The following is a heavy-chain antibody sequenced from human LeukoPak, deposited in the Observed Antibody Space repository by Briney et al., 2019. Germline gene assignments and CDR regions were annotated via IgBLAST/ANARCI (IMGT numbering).Heavy chain of an antibody. D-gene: IGHD3-3*01. V-gene: IGHV3-23*01. CDR1: GFTFSSYA. CDR2: ISGSGGST. CDR3: ARFLEWLFHYYFDY. Sequence: QPGGSLRLSCAASGFTFSSYAMSWVRQAPGKGLEWVSAISGSGGSTYYADSVKGRFTISRDNSKNTLYLQMNSLRAEDTAVYYCARFLEWLFHYYFDYWGQGTLVTVSS. J-gene: IGHJ4*02.